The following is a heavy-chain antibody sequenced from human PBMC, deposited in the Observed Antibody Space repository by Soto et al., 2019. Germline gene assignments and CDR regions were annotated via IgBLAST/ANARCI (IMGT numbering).Heavy chain of an antibody. D-gene: IGHD2-15*01. V-gene: IGHV1-69*01. J-gene: IGHJ5*01. CDR1: GGTFSSYA. CDR2: IIPIFGTT. Sequence: QVQLVQSGADVKKPGSSVKVSCKASGGTFSSYAISWVRKAPGQGLEWMGEIIPIFGTTNYAQKLQGRVTITADESTSTVYMELSSLRSEDTAIYYCAKVGYCSGGSCYGGYWFDSWGQGTLVTVSS. CDR3: AKVGYCSGGSCYGGYWFDS.